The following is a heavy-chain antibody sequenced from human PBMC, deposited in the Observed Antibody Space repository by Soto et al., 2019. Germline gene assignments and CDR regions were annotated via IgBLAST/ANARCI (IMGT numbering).Heavy chain of an antibody. D-gene: IGHD4-17*01. V-gene: IGHV4-4*02. CDR1: GDSISSRNW. J-gene: IGHJ5*02. Sequence: QVQLQESGPGLVKPSGTLSLTCAVSGDSISSRNWGRWVRQPPGKGLEWIGEIDHSGSTNYNPSLKTRGTISIDMSNNQFSLKLSSVTAADTAVYYCATSMTTLTTSWFDPWGQGTLVNVSS. CDR3: ATSMTTLTTSWFDP. CDR2: IDHSGST.